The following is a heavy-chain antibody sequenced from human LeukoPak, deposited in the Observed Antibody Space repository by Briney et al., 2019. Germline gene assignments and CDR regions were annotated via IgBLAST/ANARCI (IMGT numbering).Heavy chain of an antibody. V-gene: IGHV3-53*01. CDR3: AREGGGYYDYVWGSYPFDY. J-gene: IGHJ4*02. CDR1: GFTVSSNS. Sequence: PGGSLRLSCAASGFTVSSNSMSWVRQAPGKGLEWVSTTYSGGSTYYADSVKGRFTISRDKSKNTLYLQMNSLRAEDTAVYYCAREGGGYYDYVWGSYPFDYWGQGTLVTVSS. CDR2: TYSGGST. D-gene: IGHD3-16*01.